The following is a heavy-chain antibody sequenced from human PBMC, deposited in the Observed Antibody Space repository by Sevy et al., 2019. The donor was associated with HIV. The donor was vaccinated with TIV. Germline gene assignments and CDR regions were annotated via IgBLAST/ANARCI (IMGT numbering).Heavy chain of an antibody. J-gene: IGHJ3*02. CDR3: ERACAAAGGKSGPIDAFDI. Sequence: GGSLRLSCVASGFTFSTYDMHWVRQVKGKGLEWVSGIGTLKDRYYPDSVKGGFSISREDAKNSLYLQMNSLSAGDTAVYYCERACAAAGGKSGPIDAFDIWGQGTLVTVSS. CDR2: IGTLKDR. V-gene: IGHV3-13*01. CDR1: GFTFSTYD. D-gene: IGHD6-13*01.